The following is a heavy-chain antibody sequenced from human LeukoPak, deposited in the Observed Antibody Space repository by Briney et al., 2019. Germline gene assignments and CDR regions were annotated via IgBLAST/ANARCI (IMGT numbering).Heavy chain of an antibody. CDR2: IKSKTDGGTT. J-gene: IGHJ4*02. V-gene: IGHV3-15*01. CDR3: TLPWGSGSYYDY. Sequence: GGSLRLSCAASGFTFSNAWLNWDRQAPGKGLEWVGHIKSKTDGGTTDYAAPVKGRFTISRDDSKNTLFLQMNSLKTEDTAVYYCTLPWGSGSYYDYWGQGTLVTVSS. CDR1: GFTFSNAW. D-gene: IGHD3-10*01.